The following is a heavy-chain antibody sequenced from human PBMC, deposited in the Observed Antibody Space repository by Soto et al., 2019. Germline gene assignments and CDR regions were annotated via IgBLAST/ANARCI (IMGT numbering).Heavy chain of an antibody. Sequence: GGSLRLSCAVSGFTFSKSDMYCVRQAPGKGLKWMALISNDGSNKYYADSVKGLFSISRDNSKKILYVRMNSLRGEDTAVDNCAHMRDYYESLRASRWADWGQGT. CDR2: ISNDGSNK. J-gene: IGHJ4*02. D-gene: IGHD3-16*01. V-gene: IGHV3-30*03. CDR3: AHMRDYYESLRASRWAD. CDR1: GFTFSKSD.